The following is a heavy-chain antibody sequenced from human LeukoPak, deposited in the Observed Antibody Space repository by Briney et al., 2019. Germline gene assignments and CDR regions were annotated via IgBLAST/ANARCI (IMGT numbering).Heavy chain of an antibody. Sequence: SETLSLTCTVSNDSIKDYYWNWIRQSPGKGLEWIGFISNSGSTNYNPSLKSRVTISKGTSKRQFSLKLSSVTAVDTAVYYCARYEVGSSWAQAFDMWGQGTMVTVSS. D-gene: IGHD6-13*01. J-gene: IGHJ3*02. CDR1: NDSIKDYY. V-gene: IGHV4-59*01. CDR2: ISNSGST. CDR3: ARYEVGSSWAQAFDM.